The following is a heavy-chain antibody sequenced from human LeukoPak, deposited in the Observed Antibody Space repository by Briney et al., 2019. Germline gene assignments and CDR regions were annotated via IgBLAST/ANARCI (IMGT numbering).Heavy chain of an antibody. CDR2: IRYDGSNK. V-gene: IGHV3-30*02. CDR1: GFTFGDYA. J-gene: IGHJ5*02. D-gene: IGHD2-2*01. CDR3: AKVVPAAIRWFDP. Sequence: GSLRLSCTASGFTFGDYAMSWVRQAPGKGLEWVAFIRYDGSNKYYADSVKGRFTISRDNSKNTLYLQMNSLRAEDTAVYYCAKVVPAAIRWFDPWGQGTLVTVSS.